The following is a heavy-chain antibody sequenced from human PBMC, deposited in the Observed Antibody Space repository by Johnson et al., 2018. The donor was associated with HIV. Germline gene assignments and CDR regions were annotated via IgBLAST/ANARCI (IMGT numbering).Heavy chain of an antibody. CDR2: ISYDGSNK. J-gene: IGHJ3*02. V-gene: IGHV3-30*03. CDR1: GFTFSSYG. CDR3: AREGPYSSRWGAFDI. D-gene: IGHD6-13*01. Sequence: VQLVESGGGVVQPGRSLRLSCAASGFTFSSYGMHWVRQAPGQGLEWVAVISYDGSNKYYVDSVKGRFTISRDNAKNSLYLQMNSLGAEDTAVYYCAREGPYSSRWGAFDIWGQGTMVTVSS.